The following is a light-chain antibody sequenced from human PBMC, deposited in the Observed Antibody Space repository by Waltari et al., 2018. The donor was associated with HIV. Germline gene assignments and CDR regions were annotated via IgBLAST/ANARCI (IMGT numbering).Light chain of an antibody. CDR3: QQYSKWGT. Sequence: EIVMTQSPATLSVSPGERATLSCRASRSISYNLAWYQQTPGQAPRLLIYDASTRAAGIPARFSGSGSGTEFTLTISGLQSEDFAIYYCQQYSKWGTFGQGTKVEVK. J-gene: IGKJ1*01. CDR1: RSISYN. V-gene: IGKV3-15*01. CDR2: DAS.